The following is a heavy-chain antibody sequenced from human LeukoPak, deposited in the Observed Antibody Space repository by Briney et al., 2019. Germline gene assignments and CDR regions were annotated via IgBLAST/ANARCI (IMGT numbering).Heavy chain of an antibody. CDR1: GGSISSSSYY. CDR3: ARAIYYYDSSGYYLLSGGHAYYFDH. Sequence: PSETLSLTCTVSGGSISSSSYYWGWIRQPPGKGLEWIGSIYYSGSTYYNPSLKSRVTISVDTSKNQFSLKLSSVTAADTAVYYCARAIYYYDSSGYYLLSGGHAYYFDHWGQGTLVTVSS. D-gene: IGHD3-22*01. J-gene: IGHJ4*02. CDR2: IYYSGST. V-gene: IGHV4-39*07.